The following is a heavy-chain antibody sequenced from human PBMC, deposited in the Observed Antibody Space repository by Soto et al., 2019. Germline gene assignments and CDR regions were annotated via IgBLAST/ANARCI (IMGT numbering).Heavy chain of an antibody. CDR1: GFTFSSYA. CDR2: ISGSGGST. D-gene: IGHD3-3*01. Sequence: GGSLRLSCAASGFTFSSYAISWGRQAPGKGLEWVSAISGSGGSTYYADSVKGRFTISRDNSKNTLYLQMNSLRAEDTAVYYCAKEVGDYDFWSGYGAFDIWGQGTMVTVSS. V-gene: IGHV3-23*01. CDR3: AKEVGDYDFWSGYGAFDI. J-gene: IGHJ3*02.